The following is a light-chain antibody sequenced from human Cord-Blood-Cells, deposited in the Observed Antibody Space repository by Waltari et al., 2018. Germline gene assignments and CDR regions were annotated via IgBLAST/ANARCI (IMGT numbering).Light chain of an antibody. J-gene: IGLJ1*01. V-gene: IGLV3-21*03. Sequence: YVPTPPPPVSVAPGTTARITLRGNHLGSRSVYWYQQKPGQAPVLVVYDDSDRPSGIPERFSGSNSGNTASLTISRVEAGDEADYYCRLCAGSSTHVFGAGTKVTVL. CDR1: HLGSRS. CDR3: RLCAGSSTHV. CDR2: DDS.